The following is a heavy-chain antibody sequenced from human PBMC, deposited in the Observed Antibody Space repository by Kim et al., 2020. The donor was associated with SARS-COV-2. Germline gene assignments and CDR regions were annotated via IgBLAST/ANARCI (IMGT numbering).Heavy chain of an antibody. CDR3: FKGWWGRIWDH. CDR1: GFTFTGYA. Sequence: GGSLRLSCTTSGFTFTGYAMSWVRQAPGKGLELVSTIDGSDGTTYYVDSVQGRFTISRDNSKNTLYFRISALIADDTAVFFCFKGWWGRIWDHWG. V-gene: IGHV3-23*01. D-gene: IGHD2-21*02. J-gene: IGHJ4*01. CDR2: IDGSDGTT.